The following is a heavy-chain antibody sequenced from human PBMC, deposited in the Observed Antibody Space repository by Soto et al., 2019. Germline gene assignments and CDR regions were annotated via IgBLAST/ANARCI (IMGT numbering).Heavy chain of an antibody. D-gene: IGHD3-10*01. CDR1: GGSIRSGGYS. V-gene: IGHV4-30-2*01. J-gene: IGHJ4*02. Sequence: QLQLQESGSGLVKPSQTLSLTCAVSGGSIRSGGYSWSWIRQPPGKGLEWIGYIYHSGSTYYNPSLKSRVTISVDRSKHQFSLKLSSVTADDTAVYYCARENNVLPGGYFDYWGQGTLVTVSS. CDR2: IYHSGST. CDR3: ARENNVLPGGYFDY.